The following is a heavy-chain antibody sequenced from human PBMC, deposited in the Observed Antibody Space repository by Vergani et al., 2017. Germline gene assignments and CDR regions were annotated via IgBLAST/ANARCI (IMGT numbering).Heavy chain of an antibody. J-gene: IGHJ4*02. CDR3: ARDMTAYQYYYDSSGYYDY. D-gene: IGHD3-22*01. CDR2: IRSKANSYAT. Sequence: EVQLVESGGGLVQPGGSLKLSCAASGFTFSGSAMHWVRQASGKGLEWVGRIRSKANSYATAYAASVKGRFTISRDDSKNTAYLQMNSLKTEDTAVYYCARDMTAYQYYYDSSGYYDYWGQGTLVTVSS. CDR1: GFTFSGSA. V-gene: IGHV3-73*02.